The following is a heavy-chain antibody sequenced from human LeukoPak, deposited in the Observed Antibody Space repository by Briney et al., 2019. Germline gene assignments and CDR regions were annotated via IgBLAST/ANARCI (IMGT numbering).Heavy chain of an antibody. D-gene: IGHD4-11*01. Sequence: SETLSLTCTVSGGSISSSSYYWGWIRQPPGKGLEWIGSIYYSGSTYYNPSLKSRVTISVDTSKNQFSLKLSSVTAADTAVYYCARRPIDYSNNYYYYMDVWGKGTTVTVSS. V-gene: IGHV4-39*07. CDR2: IYYSGST. J-gene: IGHJ6*03. CDR1: GGSISSSSYY. CDR3: ARRPIDYSNNYYYYMDV.